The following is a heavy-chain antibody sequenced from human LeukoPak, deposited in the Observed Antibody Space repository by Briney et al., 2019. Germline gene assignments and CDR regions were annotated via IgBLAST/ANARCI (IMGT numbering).Heavy chain of an antibody. Sequence: GGSLRLSCVASGFTFHNYEMNWVRQAPGKGLEWVSYISSSGATIYYADAVRGRFTISRDNAKSSLYLQMNSLRAEDTAVYYCTRDAGTRLKYSFGYGDYWGQGALVTVSS. J-gene: IGHJ4*02. D-gene: IGHD5-18*01. CDR1: GFTFHNYE. CDR2: ISSSGATI. CDR3: TRDAGTRLKYSFGYGDY. V-gene: IGHV3-48*03.